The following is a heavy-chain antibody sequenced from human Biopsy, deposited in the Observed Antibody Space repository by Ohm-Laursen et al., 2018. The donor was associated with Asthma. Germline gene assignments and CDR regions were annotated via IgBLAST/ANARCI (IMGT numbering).Heavy chain of an antibody. Sequence: VTLSLIRTVSGRPINNFYWSWIRQPPGKGLESIGHVYYSGSTNYNPSLRSRVTISIDASKNQISLKLTSVTAADTAVCYCARGVDRVTGLLDHFDSWGQGTLVTVSS. CDR3: ARGVDRVTGLLDHFDS. V-gene: IGHV4-59*01. CDR1: GRPINNFY. D-gene: IGHD2-21*02. CDR2: VYYSGST. J-gene: IGHJ4*02.